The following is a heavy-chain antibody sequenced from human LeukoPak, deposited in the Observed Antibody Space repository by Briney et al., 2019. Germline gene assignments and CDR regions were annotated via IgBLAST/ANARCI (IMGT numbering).Heavy chain of an antibody. CDR1: GFTFSSYW. CDR2: IKSDGSST. Sequence: GGSLRLSCAASGFTFSSYWMHWVRQAPGKGLVWVSRIKSDGSSTTYADSVKARFTISRDNAKNTLYLQMNSLRAEDTAVYYCARATLGYSSGWYDNWGQGTLVTVSS. CDR3: ARATLGYSSGWYDN. V-gene: IGHV3-74*01. D-gene: IGHD6-19*01. J-gene: IGHJ5*02.